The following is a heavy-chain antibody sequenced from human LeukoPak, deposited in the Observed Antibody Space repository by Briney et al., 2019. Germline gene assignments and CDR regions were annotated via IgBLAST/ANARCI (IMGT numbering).Heavy chain of an antibody. CDR3: AREYSSSSGRAFDI. Sequence: GGSLRLSCAASGFTFSSYGMKWVRQAPGKGLEWVSYIRTSSSTTYYADSVKGRFTISRDNANSSLYLQMSSLRPEDTAMYYCAREYSSSSGRAFDIWGQGTMVTVSS. V-gene: IGHV3-48*01. CDR1: GFTFSSYG. J-gene: IGHJ3*02. CDR2: IRTSSSTT. D-gene: IGHD6-6*01.